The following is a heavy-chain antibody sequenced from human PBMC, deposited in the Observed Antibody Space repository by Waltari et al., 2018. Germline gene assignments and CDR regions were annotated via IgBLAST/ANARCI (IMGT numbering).Heavy chain of an antibody. D-gene: IGHD1-26*01. CDR3: ARDVGATQLKTWYFDL. CDR1: GGSISSYY. V-gene: IGHV4-59*01. CDR2: IYYSGST. Sequence: QVQLQESGPGLVKPSETLSLTCTVSGGSISSYYWRWIRQPPGKGLEWIGYIYYSGSTNYTPSLRSRVTIAVDTSKNQFSLKLSSVTAADTAVYYCARDVGATQLKTWYFDLWGRGTLVIVSS. J-gene: IGHJ2*01.